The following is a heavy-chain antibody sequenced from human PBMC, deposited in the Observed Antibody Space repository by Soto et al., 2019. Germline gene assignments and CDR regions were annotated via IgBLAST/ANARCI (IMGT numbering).Heavy chain of an antibody. D-gene: IGHD3-3*01. CDR1: GYTFTSYG. V-gene: IGHV1-18*01. Sequence: ASVKVSCKASGYTFTSYGISWARQAPGQGLEWMGWISAYNGNTNYAQKLQGRVTMTTDTSTSTAYMELRSLRSDDTAVYYCARDGKYDFWSGYPRYYYYGMDVWGQGTTVTVSS. CDR3: ARDGKYDFWSGYPRYYYYGMDV. CDR2: ISAYNGNT. J-gene: IGHJ6*02.